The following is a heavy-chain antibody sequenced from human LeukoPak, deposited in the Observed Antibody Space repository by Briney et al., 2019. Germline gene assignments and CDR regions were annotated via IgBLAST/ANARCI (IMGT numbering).Heavy chain of an antibody. Sequence: GESLKISCKGSGYSFTSYWIGWVRQMPGKGLEWMGIIYLGDSDTRYSPSFQGQVTISADKSISTAYLQWSSLKASDTAMYYCARHGYSSGWSPRDYYYYYGMDVWGQGTTVTVSS. CDR2: IYLGDSDT. J-gene: IGHJ6*02. CDR3: ARHGYSSGWSPRDYYYYYGMDV. CDR1: GYSFTSYW. V-gene: IGHV5-51*01. D-gene: IGHD6-19*01.